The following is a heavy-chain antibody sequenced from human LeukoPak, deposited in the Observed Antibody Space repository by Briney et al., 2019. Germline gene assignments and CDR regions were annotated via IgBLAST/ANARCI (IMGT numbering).Heavy chain of an antibody. V-gene: IGHV1-69*05. Sequence: SVKVSCKASAYTFTNFAISWVRQAPGQGLEWMGGIIPIFGTANYAQKFQGRVTITTDESTSTAYMELSSLRSEDTAVYYCASGGYYDSSGHLFDYWGQGTLVTVSS. CDR1: AYTFTNFA. CDR2: IIPIFGTA. J-gene: IGHJ4*02. D-gene: IGHD3-22*01. CDR3: ASGGYYDSSGHLFDY.